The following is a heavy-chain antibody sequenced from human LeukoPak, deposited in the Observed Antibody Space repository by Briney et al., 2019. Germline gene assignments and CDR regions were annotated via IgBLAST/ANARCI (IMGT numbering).Heavy chain of an antibody. CDR2: IRSKAYGGTT. CDR1: GFTFGDYA. J-gene: IGHJ4*02. V-gene: IGHV3-49*04. Sequence: GGSLRLSCTASGFTFGDYAMSWVRQTPGKGLEWVGFIRSKAYGGTTEYAASVKGRFTISRDDSKSIAYLQMNSLKTEDTDVYYCTSGYSYGFLDYWGQGTLVTVSS. D-gene: IGHD5-18*01. CDR3: TSGYSYGFLDY.